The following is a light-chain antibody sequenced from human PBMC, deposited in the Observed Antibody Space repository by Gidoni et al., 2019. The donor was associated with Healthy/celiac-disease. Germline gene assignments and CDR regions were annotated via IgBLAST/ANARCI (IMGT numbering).Light chain of an antibody. V-gene: IGKV1-39*01. Sequence: DIQMTQSPSSLSASVGDRVNITCRASQSLSSDLHWYQQKPGKSPKLVIYAASSLQSGVPSRFSGSRSGTDFTRTISSLQPEDFATYYCQQSYSTPLTFGPGTKVDIK. J-gene: IGKJ3*01. CDR3: QQSYSTPLT. CDR2: AAS. CDR1: QSLSSD.